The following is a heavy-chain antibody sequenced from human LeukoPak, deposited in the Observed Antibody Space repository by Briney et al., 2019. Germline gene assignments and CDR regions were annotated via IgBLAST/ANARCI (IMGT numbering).Heavy chain of an antibody. CDR2: IFPSGNT. D-gene: IGHD4-17*01. V-gene: IGHV4-30-2*01. CDR3: AGEYGGAYGFDY. CDR1: GGSMSSGGFS. Sequence: SQTLSLTCAVSGGSMSSGGFSWSWIRQPPGKGLQLIGYIFPSGNTYYNPSLKTRITISVDTSKSQFSLEVSSGTAADTAVYYCAGEYGGAYGFDYWGQGTLVTVSS. J-gene: IGHJ4*02.